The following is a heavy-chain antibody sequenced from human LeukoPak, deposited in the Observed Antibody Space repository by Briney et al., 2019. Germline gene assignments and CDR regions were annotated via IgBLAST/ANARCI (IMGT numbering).Heavy chain of an antibody. CDR2: VYYSGST. Sequence: SETLSLTCTVSGGSISSYYWSWIRQPPGMGLEWIGYVYYSGSTNYNPSLKSRVTISVDTSKNQFSLKLSSVTAADTAVYYCARGALDADYTSHYYYYMDVWGKGTTVTVSS. J-gene: IGHJ6*03. V-gene: IGHV4-59*01. D-gene: IGHD4-17*01. CDR1: GGSISSYY. CDR3: ARGALDADYTSHYYYYMDV.